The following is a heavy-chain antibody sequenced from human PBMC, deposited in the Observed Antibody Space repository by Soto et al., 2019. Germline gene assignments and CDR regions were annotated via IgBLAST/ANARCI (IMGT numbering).Heavy chain of an antibody. Sequence: ASVKVSCKASGYSFTDCHIHWVRQAPGQGLEWLGRINPKSGGTSTAQKFQGWVTMTTDTSISTASMELTRLTSDDTAIYYCARGDSTDCSNGVCSFFYNHDMDVWGQGTTVTVSS. J-gene: IGHJ6*02. CDR3: ARGDSTDCSNGVCSFFYNHDMDV. CDR1: GYSFTDCH. CDR2: INPKSGGT. V-gene: IGHV1-2*04. D-gene: IGHD2-8*01.